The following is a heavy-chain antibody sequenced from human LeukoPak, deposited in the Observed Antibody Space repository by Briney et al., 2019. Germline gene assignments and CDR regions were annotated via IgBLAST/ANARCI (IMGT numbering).Heavy chain of an antibody. J-gene: IGHJ4*02. CDR2: IYHSGST. CDR1: GGSISSGGYY. CDR3: ARNPPAGDVTVAGTGY. V-gene: IGHV4-30-2*01. D-gene: IGHD6-19*01. Sequence: NPSQTLSLTCTVSGGSISSGGYYWSWIRQPPGKGLEWIGYIYHSGSTYYNPSLKSRVTISLDKSKNQFSLKLTSVTAADTAVYYCARNPPAGDVTVAGTGYWGQGTLVTVSS.